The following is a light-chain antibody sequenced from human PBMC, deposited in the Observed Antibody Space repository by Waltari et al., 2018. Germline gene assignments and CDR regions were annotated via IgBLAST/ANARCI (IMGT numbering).Light chain of an antibody. CDR3: QQRSNWPLT. V-gene: IGKV3-11*01. CDR2: DAS. CDR1: QSVSSN. Sequence: EIVLTQSPATMSLSPGDRATLSCGASQSVSSNLAWYQKKPGQAPRLLIYDASNRATGIPARFSGSGSGTDFTLTISSLEPEDFAVYYCQQRSNWPLTFGGGTKVEIK. J-gene: IGKJ4*01.